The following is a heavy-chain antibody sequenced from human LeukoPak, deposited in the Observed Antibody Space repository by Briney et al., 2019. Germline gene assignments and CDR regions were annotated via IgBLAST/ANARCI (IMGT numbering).Heavy chain of an antibody. CDR2: IYTSGST. CDR1: GGSISSYY. D-gene: IGHD3-22*01. V-gene: IGHV4-4*07. CDR3: ARGDRGYYRLRNWFDP. J-gene: IGHJ5*02. Sequence: SETLSLTCTVSGGSISSYYWSWIRQPAGKGLEWIGRIYTSGSTNYNPSLKSRVTMSVDTSKNQFSLKLSSVTAADTAVYYCARGDRGYYRLRNWFDPWGQGTLVTVSS.